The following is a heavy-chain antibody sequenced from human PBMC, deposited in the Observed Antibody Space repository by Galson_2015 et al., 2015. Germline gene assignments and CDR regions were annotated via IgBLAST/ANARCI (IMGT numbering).Heavy chain of an antibody. Sequence: LSLTCTVSGGSVSSGSYYWSWIRQPPGKGLEWIGYIYYSRSTNYNPSLKSRVTISVDTSKNQFSLKLSSVTAADTAVYYCASSIAVAVYYFDYWGQGTLVTVSS. J-gene: IGHJ4*02. CDR2: IYYSRST. CDR1: GGSVSSGSYY. V-gene: IGHV4-61*01. D-gene: IGHD6-19*01. CDR3: ASSIAVAVYYFDY.